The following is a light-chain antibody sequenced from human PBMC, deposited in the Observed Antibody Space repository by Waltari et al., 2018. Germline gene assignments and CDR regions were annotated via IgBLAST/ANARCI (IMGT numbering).Light chain of an antibody. CDR1: IRAVATHNL. CDR2: EVI. J-gene: IGLJ1*01. CDR3: CSYAGSGTYV. Sequence: QSALTQPASVPATPAPSITISCPGPIRAVATHNLDSWYQHHPGEAPKLLIGEVIKRPSGVSNRFSGSKSGNTASLTIAGLQAEDEADYYCCSYAGSGTYVFGTGTKVTVL. V-gene: IGLV2-23*02.